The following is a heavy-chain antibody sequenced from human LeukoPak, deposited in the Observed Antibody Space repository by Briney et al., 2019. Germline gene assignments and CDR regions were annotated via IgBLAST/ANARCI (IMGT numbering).Heavy chain of an antibody. V-gene: IGHV4-59*08. CDR1: GGSISSYY. CDR2: IYYSGST. CDR3: ASSSWYGRIDY. J-gene: IGHJ4*02. D-gene: IGHD6-13*01. Sequence: SETLSLTCTVSGGSISSYYWSWIRQAPGKGLEWIGYIYYSGSTNYNPSLKSRLNISVDTSKNQFSLKLSSVTAADTAVYYCASSSWYGRIDYWGQGTLVPVS.